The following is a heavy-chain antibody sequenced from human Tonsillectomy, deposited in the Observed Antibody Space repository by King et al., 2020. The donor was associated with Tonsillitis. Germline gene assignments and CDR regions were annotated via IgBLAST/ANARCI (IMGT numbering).Heavy chain of an antibody. J-gene: IGHJ4*02. CDR2: IYYSGST. CDR3: ARGLGLDPIYHDSYGYPPPPLDY. CDR1: GGSISSYY. V-gene: IGHV4-59*01. D-gene: IGHD3-22*01. Sequence: VQLQESGPGLVKPSETLSLTCTVSGGSISSYYWSWIRQPPGKGLEWIGYIYYSGSTNYNPSLKSRVTISVDTSKNQFFLKLSSVTAADTAVYYCARGLGLDPIYHDSYGYPPPPLDYWGQGTLVTVSS.